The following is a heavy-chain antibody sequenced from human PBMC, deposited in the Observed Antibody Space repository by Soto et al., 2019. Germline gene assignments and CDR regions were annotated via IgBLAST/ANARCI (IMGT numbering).Heavy chain of an antibody. CDR2: INPNASAT. V-gene: IGHV1-2*02. CDR3: CRDSSGYYSDRASDI. J-gene: IGHJ3*02. CDR1: GYTCTGYY. D-gene: IGHD3-22*01. Sequence: ASVKVSCKASGYTCTGYYMYWVRQAPGQGLEWVGWINPNASATNYAQKFQGRVTMTRDTSISTAYMELSRLRSDDTDVSYCCRDSSGYYSDRASDIWGKGTMFTVSS.